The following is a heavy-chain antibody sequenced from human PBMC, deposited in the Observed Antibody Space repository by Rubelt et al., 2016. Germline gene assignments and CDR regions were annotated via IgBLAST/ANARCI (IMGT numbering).Heavy chain of an antibody. V-gene: IGHV3-7*01. D-gene: IGHD2-15*01. CDR1: GFTFSSYA. CDR2: IKQDGSAK. J-gene: IGHJ4*02. CDR3: ARDHYCSGGTCYPFR. Sequence: EVQPLESGGGLVQPGGSLRLSCAASGFTFSSYAMTWVRQAPGKGLEWVANIKQDGSAKNYVDSVKGRFTLSRDNAKNSLYLQISGRGAEDTAVYYCARDHYCSGGTCYPFRWGQGTLVTVSS.